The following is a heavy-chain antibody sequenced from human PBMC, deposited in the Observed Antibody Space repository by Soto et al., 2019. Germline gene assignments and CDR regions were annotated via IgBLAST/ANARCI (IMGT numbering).Heavy chain of an antibody. CDR1: GGTFSSNG. J-gene: IGHJ5*02. Sequence: SVKVSCKASGGTFSSNGISWVRQAPGQGLEWMGGITPIFVTAKYAQKFQGRVTITADESTNTAYLEVSGLRSEDTAVYYCARPNFYYATLRYNAPKCSWFGPWGEGSPVTV. CDR2: ITPIFVTA. CDR3: ARPNFYYATLRYNAPKCSWFGP. V-gene: IGHV1-69*13. D-gene: IGHD3-10*01.